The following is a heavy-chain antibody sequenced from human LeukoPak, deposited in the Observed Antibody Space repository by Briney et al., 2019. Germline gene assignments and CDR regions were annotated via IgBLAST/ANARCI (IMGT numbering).Heavy chain of an antibody. D-gene: IGHD3-22*01. CDR2: ISSSSSYI. Sequence: GGSLRLSCAASGFTFSSYSMNWVRQAPGKGLEWVSSISSSSSYIYYADSVKGRFTISRDNAKNSLYLQMNSLRAEDTAVYYCARDGPLYDSSGYYPDYWGQGTLVTVSS. J-gene: IGHJ4*02. V-gene: IGHV3-21*01. CDR3: ARDGPLYDSSGYYPDY. CDR1: GFTFSSYS.